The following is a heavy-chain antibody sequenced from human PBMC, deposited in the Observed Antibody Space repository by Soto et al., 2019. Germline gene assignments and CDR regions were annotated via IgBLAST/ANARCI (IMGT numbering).Heavy chain of an antibody. Sequence: EVQLLESGGGLVQPGGSLRLSCAASGFTFSSYVMSWFRQAPGKGLECVSALSDSGGSTYYADSVKGRFTISRDNSKNTLYLQMNSLRAEDTAVYYCAKDRIGVLPDAFDIWGQGTMVTVSS. CDR2: LSDSGGST. V-gene: IGHV3-23*01. J-gene: IGHJ3*02. CDR1: GFTFSSYV. D-gene: IGHD2-8*01. CDR3: AKDRIGVLPDAFDI.